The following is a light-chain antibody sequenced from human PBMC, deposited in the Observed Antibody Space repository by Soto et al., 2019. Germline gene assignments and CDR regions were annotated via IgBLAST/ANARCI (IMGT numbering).Light chain of an antibody. J-gene: IGLJ2*01. CDR2: SNN. Sequence: QSVLTQPPSASRTPGQRITISCSGSSSNIGSHTVNWHQQVPGTAPKLLIYSNNERPSGVPDRFSGSKSGTSASLAISGLQSGDEADYYCAAWDDSLNGVIFGGETKLTVL. CDR1: SSNIGSHT. V-gene: IGLV1-44*01. CDR3: AAWDDSLNGVI.